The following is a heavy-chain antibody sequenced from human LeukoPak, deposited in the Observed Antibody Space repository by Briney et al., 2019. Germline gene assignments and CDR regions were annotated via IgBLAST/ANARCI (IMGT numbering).Heavy chain of an antibody. CDR1: GGTFSSYA. D-gene: IGHD1-26*01. CDR2: INPNSGGT. Sequence: ASVKVSCKASGGTFSSYAISWVRQAPGQGLEWMGWINPNSGGTNYAQKFQGRVTMTRDTSISTAYMELSSLRSNDTAVFYCARLVGASFKSAPLDYWGQGTLVTVSS. V-gene: IGHV1-2*02. CDR3: ARLVGASFKSAPLDY. J-gene: IGHJ4*02.